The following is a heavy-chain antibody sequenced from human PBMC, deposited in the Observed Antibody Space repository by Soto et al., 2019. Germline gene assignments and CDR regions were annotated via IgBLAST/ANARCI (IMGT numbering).Heavy chain of an antibody. CDR3: AKATNYDSSGYYYYYYGMDV. CDR1: GFTFSSYA. V-gene: IGHV3-23*01. J-gene: IGHJ6*02. CDR2: ISGSGGST. Sequence: PGGSLRLSCAASGFTFSSYAMSWVRQAPGKGLEWVSAISGSGGSTYYADSVKSRFTISRDNSKNTLYLQMNSLRPEDTAVYYCAKATNYDSSGYYYYYYGMDVWGQGTTVTVSS. D-gene: IGHD3-22*01.